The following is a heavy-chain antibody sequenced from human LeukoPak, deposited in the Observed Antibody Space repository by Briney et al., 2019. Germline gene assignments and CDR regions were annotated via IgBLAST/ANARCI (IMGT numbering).Heavy chain of an antibody. CDR3: AREAPIVTGNYFDY. CDR2: INPNSGGT. J-gene: IGHJ4*02. CDR1: GYTFTSYY. D-gene: IGHD2-15*01. Sequence: ASVKVSCKASGYTFTSYYMHWVRQAPGQGLEWMGWINPNSGGTNYAQKFQGRVTMTRDTSISTAYMELSRLRSDDTAVYYCAREAPIVTGNYFDYWGQGTLVTVSS. V-gene: IGHV1-2*02.